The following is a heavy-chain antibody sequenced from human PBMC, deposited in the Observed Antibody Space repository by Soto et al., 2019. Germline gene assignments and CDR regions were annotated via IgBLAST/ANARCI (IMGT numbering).Heavy chain of an antibody. CDR3: ARDRKGSSWYLYYYYYGMDV. CDR1: GGTFSSYA. D-gene: IGHD6-13*01. CDR2: IIPIFGTA. V-gene: IGHV1-69*01. J-gene: IGHJ6*02. Sequence: QVQLVQSGAEVKKPGSSVKVSCKASGGTFSSYAISWVRQAPGQGLEWMGGIIPIFGTANYAQKFQGRVTITADESTSTAYMELSSLRSEDTAVYYCARDRKGSSWYLYYYYYGMDVWGQGTTVTVSS.